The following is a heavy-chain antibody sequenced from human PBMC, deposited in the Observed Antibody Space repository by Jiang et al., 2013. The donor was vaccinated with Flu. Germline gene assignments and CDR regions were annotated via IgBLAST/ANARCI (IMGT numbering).Heavy chain of an antibody. J-gene: IGHJ4*02. V-gene: IGHV5-51*01. D-gene: IGHD2-2*01. CDR3: ARGHHCSSTSCYGGGFDY. Sequence: FTSYWIGWVRQMPGKGLEWMGIIYPGDSDTRYSPPSQGQVTISADKSISTAYLQWSSLKASDTAMYYCARGHHCSSTSCYGGGFDYWGQGTLVTVSS. CDR1: FTSYW. CDR2: IYPGDSDT.